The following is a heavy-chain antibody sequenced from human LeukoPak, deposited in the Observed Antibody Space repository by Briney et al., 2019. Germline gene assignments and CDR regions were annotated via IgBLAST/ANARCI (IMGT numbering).Heavy chain of an antibody. V-gene: IGHV4-4*09. CDR3: ARIGYSSSWFTQHNWFDP. Sequence: PSETLSLTCTVSGGSISSYYWSWIRQPPGKGLEWIGYIYTSGSTNYNPSLKSRVTMSVDTSKNQFSLKLSSVTAADTAVYYCARIGYSSSWFTQHNWFDPWGQGTLVTVSS. CDR1: GGSISSYY. J-gene: IGHJ5*02. D-gene: IGHD6-13*01. CDR2: IYTSGST.